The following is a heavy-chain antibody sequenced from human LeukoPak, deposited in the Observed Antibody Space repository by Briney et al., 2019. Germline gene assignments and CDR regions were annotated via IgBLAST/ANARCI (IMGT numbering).Heavy chain of an antibody. D-gene: IGHD4-17*01. CDR2: FDPEDGET. Sequence: ASVKVSCKVSGYTLTELSMHWVRQAPGKGLEWIGGFDPEDGETIYAQKFQGRVTMTEDTSTDTAYMELSSLRSEDTAVYYCATDSTSDGDFDYWGQGTLVTVSS. CDR3: ATDSTSDGDFDY. J-gene: IGHJ4*02. V-gene: IGHV1-24*01. CDR1: GYTLTELS.